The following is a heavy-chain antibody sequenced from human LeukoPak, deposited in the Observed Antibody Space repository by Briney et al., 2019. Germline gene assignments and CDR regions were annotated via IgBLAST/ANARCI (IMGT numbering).Heavy chain of an antibody. D-gene: IGHD6-13*01. CDR3: VGWQQLLFDY. CDR1: GGSISSYY. CDR2: VHYSGNT. Sequence: SETLSLTCTVSGGSISSYYWSWIRKPPGKGLEWIGYVHYSGNTNYSPSLKSRVAMSVDTSKNQFSLKLISVTAADTAVYCCVGWQQLLFDYWGQGTLVTVSS. J-gene: IGHJ4*02. V-gene: IGHV4-59*01.